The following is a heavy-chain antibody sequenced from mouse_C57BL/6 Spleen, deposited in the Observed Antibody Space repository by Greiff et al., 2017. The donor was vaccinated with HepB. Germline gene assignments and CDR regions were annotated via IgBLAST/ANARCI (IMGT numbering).Heavy chain of an antibody. Sequence: QVQLQQPGAELVKPGASVKLSCKASGYTFTSYWMHWVKQRPGQGLEWIGMIHPNSGSTNYNEKFKSKATLTVDKSSSTAYMQLSSLTSEDSAVYYCARDSITGTGYFDYWGQGTTLTVSS. J-gene: IGHJ2*01. CDR3: ARDSITGTGYFDY. CDR1: GYTFTSYW. D-gene: IGHD4-1*01. CDR2: IHPNSGST. V-gene: IGHV1-64*01.